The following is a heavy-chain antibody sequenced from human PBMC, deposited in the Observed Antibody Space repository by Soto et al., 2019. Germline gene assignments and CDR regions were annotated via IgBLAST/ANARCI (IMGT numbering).Heavy chain of an antibody. CDR2: INPSGGST. D-gene: IGHD2-2*01. V-gene: IGHV1-46*01. CDR1: GYTFTSYY. Sequence: ASVKVSCKASGYTFTSYYMHWVRQAPGQGLEWMGIINPSGGSTSYAQKFQGRVTMTRDTSTSTVYMELSSLRSEDTAVYYCALIVVVPAAPSDDAFDIWGQGTMVTVSS. J-gene: IGHJ3*02. CDR3: ALIVVVPAAPSDDAFDI.